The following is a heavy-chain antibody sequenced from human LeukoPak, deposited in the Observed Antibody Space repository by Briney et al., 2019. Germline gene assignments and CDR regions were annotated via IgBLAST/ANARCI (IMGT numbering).Heavy chain of an antibody. Sequence: SETLSLTCTVSGGSISSYYWSWTRQPPGKGLEWIGYIYYSGTTNYNPSLKSRVTISVDTSKDQFSLKLSSVTAADTAVYYCARGVYIAAAQYAYWGQGTLVTVSS. CDR3: ARGVYIAAAQYAY. V-gene: IGHV4-59*01. D-gene: IGHD6-13*01. CDR1: GGSISSYY. CDR2: IYYSGTT. J-gene: IGHJ4*02.